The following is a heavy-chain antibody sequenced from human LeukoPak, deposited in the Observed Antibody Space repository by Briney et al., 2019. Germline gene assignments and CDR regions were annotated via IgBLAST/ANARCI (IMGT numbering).Heavy chain of an antibody. V-gene: IGHV1-18*04. Sequence: GASVKVSCKASGYTFTGYYMHWVRQAPGQGLEWMGWVSTYNGNTNYAQKLQGRVTMTTDTSTSTAYMELRSLRSDDTAVYYCARIVGATGALDYWGQGTLVTVSS. CDR2: VSTYNGNT. D-gene: IGHD1-26*01. J-gene: IGHJ4*02. CDR1: GYTFTGYY. CDR3: ARIVGATGALDY.